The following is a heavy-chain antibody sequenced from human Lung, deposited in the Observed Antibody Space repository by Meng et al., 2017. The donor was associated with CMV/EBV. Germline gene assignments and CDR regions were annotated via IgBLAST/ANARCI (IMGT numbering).Heavy chain of an antibody. J-gene: IGHJ3*02. CDR2: ISSSSSYI. V-gene: IGHV3-21*01. CDR3: ARGCSSTSCYSDAFDI. CDR1: GFTFSSYS. Sequence: GESXKISXAASGFTFSSYSMNWVRQAPGKGLEWVSSISSSSSYIYYADSVKGRFTISRDNAKNSLYLQMNSLRAEDTAVYYCARGCSSTSCYSDAFDIWGQGTMVTVS. D-gene: IGHD2-2*01.